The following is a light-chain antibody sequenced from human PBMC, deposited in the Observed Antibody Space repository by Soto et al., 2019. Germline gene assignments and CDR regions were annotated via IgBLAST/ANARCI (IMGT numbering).Light chain of an antibody. CDR2: AAS. CDR3: QVYGILPWT. Sequence: EIVVTQSPTTLSLSPGERATLSCRASQTVSSSLAWYQQKPGQAPRLLIYAASSRATGIPDRFSASGSGTDFTLTISGLQPEDFALYYCQVYGILPWTFAQGTKADIK. V-gene: IGKV3-11*01. CDR1: QTVSSS. J-gene: IGKJ1*01.